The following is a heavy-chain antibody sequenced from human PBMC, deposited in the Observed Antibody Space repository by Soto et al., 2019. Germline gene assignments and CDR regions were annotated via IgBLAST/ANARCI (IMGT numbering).Heavy chain of an antibody. D-gene: IGHD6-19*01. CDR1: GGTFSSYA. CDR2: IIPIFGTA. Sequence: QVQLVQSGAEVKQPGSSVKVSCKASGGTFSSYAISWVRQAPGQGLEWMGGIIPIFGTANYAQKFQGRVTITADKSTSTAYMGLSSLRSEDTAVYYCARAGTYISGLSLGGFATWGQGSRVTVSS. V-gene: IGHV1-69*06. CDR3: ARAGTYISGLSLGGFAT. J-gene: IGHJ5*02.